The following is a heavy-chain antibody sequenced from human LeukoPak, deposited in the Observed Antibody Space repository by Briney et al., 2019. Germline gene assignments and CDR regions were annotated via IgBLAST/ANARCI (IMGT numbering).Heavy chain of an antibody. Sequence: PGGSLRLSCAASGFTFSSYAMSWVRQAPGKGLEWVSAISGSGGSTYYADSVKGRFTISGDNSKNTLYLQMNSLRAEDTAVYYCAGDIVVVVAATAGAFDIWGQGTMVTVSS. CDR3: AGDIVVVVAATAGAFDI. D-gene: IGHD2-15*01. V-gene: IGHV3-23*01. J-gene: IGHJ3*02. CDR1: GFTFSSYA. CDR2: ISGSGGST.